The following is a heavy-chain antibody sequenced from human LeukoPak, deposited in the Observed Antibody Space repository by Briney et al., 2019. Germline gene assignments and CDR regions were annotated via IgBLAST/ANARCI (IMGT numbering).Heavy chain of an antibody. Sequence: NPSETLSPTCTVSGGSISSSSYYWGWIRQPPGKGLEWIGSTYYSGSTYYNPSLKSRVTISVDTSKNQFSLKLSSVTAADTAVYYCASPFPFEYSSSSVVRGFDPWGQGTLVTVSS. CDR3: ASPFPFEYSSSSVVRGFDP. V-gene: IGHV4-39*01. D-gene: IGHD6-6*01. J-gene: IGHJ5*02. CDR2: TYYSGST. CDR1: GGSISSSSYY.